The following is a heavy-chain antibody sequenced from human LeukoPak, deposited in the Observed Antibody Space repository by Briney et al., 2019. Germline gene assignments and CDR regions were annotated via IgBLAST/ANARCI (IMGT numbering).Heavy chain of an antibody. Sequence: GGSLRLSCAASGFTFSSYGMRWVRQAPGKGLEWVAFIRYDGSNKYYADSVKGRFTISRDNSKNTLYLQMNSLRAEDTAVYYCAKDLETVTGTYYMDVWGKGTTVTVSS. CDR1: GFTFSSYG. D-gene: IGHD4-11*01. J-gene: IGHJ6*03. CDR3: AKDLETVTGTYYMDV. V-gene: IGHV3-30*02. CDR2: IRYDGSNK.